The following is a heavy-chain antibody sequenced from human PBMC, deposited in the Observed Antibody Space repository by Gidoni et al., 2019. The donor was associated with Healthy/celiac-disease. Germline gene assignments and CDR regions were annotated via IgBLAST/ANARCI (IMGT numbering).Heavy chain of an antibody. V-gene: IGHV3-23*04. D-gene: IGHD1-26*01. CDR1: GFTFSSYA. CDR2: ISGSGGST. Sequence: EVQLVESGGGLVQPGGSLRLSCAASGFTFSSYAMSWVRQAPGKGLEWVSAISGSGGSTYYADSVKGRFTISRDNSKNTLYLQMNSLRAEDTAVYYCAKIAWELLRYYYGMDVWGQGTTVTVSS. CDR3: AKIAWELLRYYYGMDV. J-gene: IGHJ6*02.